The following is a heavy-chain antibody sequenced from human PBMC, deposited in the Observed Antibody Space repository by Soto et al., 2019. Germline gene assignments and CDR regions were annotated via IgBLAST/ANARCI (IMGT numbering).Heavy chain of an antibody. CDR3: AKESHLLPWRELSSHVDY. CDR2: ISGSGGST. D-gene: IGHD1-26*01. V-gene: IGHV3-23*01. CDR1: GFTFSSYA. Sequence: EVQLLESGGGLVQPGGSLRLSCAASGFTFSSYAMSWVRQAPGKGLEWVSAISGSGGSTYYADSVKGRFTISRDNSNNTLYLKMNSLRAEDTVVYYCAKESHLLPWRELSSHVDYWGQGTLVTVSS. J-gene: IGHJ4*02.